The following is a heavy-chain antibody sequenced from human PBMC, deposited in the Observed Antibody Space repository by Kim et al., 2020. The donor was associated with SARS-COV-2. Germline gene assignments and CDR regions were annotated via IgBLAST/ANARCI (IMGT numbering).Heavy chain of an antibody. Sequence: GGSLRLSCVASGFTFSNYGMSWVRQAPGKGLECVSGISGSGDTTTYADSVKGRFTISRDNSKNTLYLQMSSLRAEDTAIYYCANFRPPDHWGQGALVTVS. V-gene: IGHV3-23*01. J-gene: IGHJ4*02. CDR2: ISGSGDTT. CDR3: ANFRPPDH. CDR1: GFTFSNYG.